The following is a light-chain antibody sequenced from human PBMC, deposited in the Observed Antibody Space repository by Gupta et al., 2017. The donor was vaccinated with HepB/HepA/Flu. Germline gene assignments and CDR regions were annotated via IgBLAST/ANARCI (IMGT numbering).Light chain of an antibody. V-gene: IGLV1-44*01. CDR2: DND. J-gene: IGLJ2*01. Sequence: QAVLPQSPSLSGTPGQRVTISCSGSSSNVGSKNVNWYQQLPARAPKLLIYDNDERPSGVPDRFSGSKSDTSASLAISGLQSEDEADYYCAAWDESLNGLVFGGGTKLTVL. CDR1: SSNVGSKN. CDR3: AAWDESLNGLV.